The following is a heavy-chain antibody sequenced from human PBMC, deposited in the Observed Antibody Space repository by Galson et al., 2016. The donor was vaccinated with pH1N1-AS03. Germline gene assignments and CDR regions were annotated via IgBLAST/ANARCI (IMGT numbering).Heavy chain of an antibody. V-gene: IGHV2-5*02. D-gene: IGHD2-8*01. CDR3: ALSTHVNEGLDF. J-gene: IGHJ4*02. CDR2: IFWDGET. Sequence: PALVTPPQTLTLTCTFSGFSLSTGGVHVAWIRQPPGKALEWLALIFWDGETRYRPSLRSRLTITKDTSKNQVVLTMTNMDPVDTAIYYCALSTHVNEGLDFWGQGTLLTVSS. CDR1: GFSLSTGGVH.